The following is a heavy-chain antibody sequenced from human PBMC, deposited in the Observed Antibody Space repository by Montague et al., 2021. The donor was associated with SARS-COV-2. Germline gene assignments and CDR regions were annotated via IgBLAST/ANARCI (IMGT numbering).Heavy chain of an antibody. CDR3: ARGISATNK. D-gene: IGHD6-13*01. CDR1: GGSISRYY. Sequence: SETLSLTCTVSGGSISRYYWSWIRQPPGKGLEWIGYIYYTGSTNYNPSFYSRASMSVDTSKNQFSLQLNSVTPEDTAVYYCARGISATNKWGQGTLVTVSS. V-gene: IGHV4-59*12. J-gene: IGHJ4*02. CDR2: IYYTGST.